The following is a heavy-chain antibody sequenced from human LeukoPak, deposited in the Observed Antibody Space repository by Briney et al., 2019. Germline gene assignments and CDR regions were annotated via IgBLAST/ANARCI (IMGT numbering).Heavy chain of an antibody. D-gene: IGHD3-22*01. V-gene: IGHV4-34*01. Sequence: SETLSLTCAVYGGSFSGYYWSWIRQPPGKGLEWIGEINHSGSTNYNPSLKSRVTISVDTSKNQFSLKLSSVTAADTAVYYCARQYYDGSGYYFVWYFDYWGQGTLVTVSS. J-gene: IGHJ4*02. CDR3: ARQYYDGSGYYFVWYFDY. CDR1: GGSFSGYY. CDR2: INHSGST.